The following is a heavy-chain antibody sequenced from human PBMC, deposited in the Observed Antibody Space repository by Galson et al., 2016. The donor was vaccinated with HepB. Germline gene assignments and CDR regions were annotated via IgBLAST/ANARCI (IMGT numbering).Heavy chain of an antibody. CDR2: IHAGGAT. D-gene: IGHD3-16*01. J-gene: IGHJ5*01. CDR3: ARGINSDS. CDR1: GFSVNGDY. V-gene: IGHV3-66*01. Sequence: SLRLSCAASGFSVNGDYMSWVRLPPGKGLEWVSVIHAGGATFYTDSVKDRFIISRDIYKNTASLQMNNQRAEDTALYYCARGINSDSWGQGVLVTVSS.